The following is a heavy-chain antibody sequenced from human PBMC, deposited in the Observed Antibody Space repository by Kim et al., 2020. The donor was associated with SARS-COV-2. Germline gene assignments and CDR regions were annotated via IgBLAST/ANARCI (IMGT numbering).Heavy chain of an antibody. V-gene: IGHV2-5*01. Sequence: SPSLKGMLTITKDTSKNQVVLTMTNMDPVDTATYYCARRGYSYGSYYFDYWGQGTLVTVSS. CDR3: ARRGYSYGSYYFDY. D-gene: IGHD5-18*01. J-gene: IGHJ4*02.